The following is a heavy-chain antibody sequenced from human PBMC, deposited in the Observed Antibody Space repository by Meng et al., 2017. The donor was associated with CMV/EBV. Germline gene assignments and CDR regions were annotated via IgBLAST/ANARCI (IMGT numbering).Heavy chain of an antibody. J-gene: IGHJ5*02. Sequence: SETLSLTCAVYGGSFSGYYWSWIRQPPGKGLEWIGEINHSGSTNYNPYLKSRVTISVDTSKNQFSLKLRSVTAADTAVYYCARRHIRRISMVREVIDWFDPWGQGTLVTVSS. CDR3: ARRHIRRISMVREVIDWFDP. CDR2: INHSGST. D-gene: IGHD3-10*01. V-gene: IGHV4-34*01. CDR1: GGSFSGYY.